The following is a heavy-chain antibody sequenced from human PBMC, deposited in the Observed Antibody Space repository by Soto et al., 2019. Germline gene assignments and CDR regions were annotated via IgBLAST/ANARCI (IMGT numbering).Heavy chain of an antibody. J-gene: IGHJ3*01. Sequence: QVTLKESGPVLVKPTETLTLTCTVSGFSLSNARLGVSWIRQPPGKALEWLAHIFANDEESYNTSLRSRLTSSRDTAKNQVVLTMTNMNPVDTATYYGARRGDYYDYAGDAFDLWGQGTRVTVSS. CDR3: ARRGDYYDYAGDAFDL. V-gene: IGHV2-26*01. D-gene: IGHD3-22*01. CDR2: IFANDEE. CDR1: GFSLSNARLG.